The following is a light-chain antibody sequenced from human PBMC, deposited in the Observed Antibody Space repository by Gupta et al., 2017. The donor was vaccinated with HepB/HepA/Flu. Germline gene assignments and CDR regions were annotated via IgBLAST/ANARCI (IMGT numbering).Light chain of an antibody. CDR1: QTVNNY. CDR2: DAS. J-gene: IGKJ4*01. V-gene: IGKV3-11*01. CDR3: QQRDTWPLT. Sequence: EILLTPSPATLSLSPGESATLSCRASQTVNNYLVWYQQKPGQAPRLLIYDASKRATGIPARFSGSGSGTDFTLTITSLEPEDFAVYHCQQRDTWPLTFGGGTKVEIK.